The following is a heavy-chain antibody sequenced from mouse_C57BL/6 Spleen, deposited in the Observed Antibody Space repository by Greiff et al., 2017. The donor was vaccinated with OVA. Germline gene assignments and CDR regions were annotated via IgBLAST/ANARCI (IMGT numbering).Heavy chain of an antibody. J-gene: IGHJ2*01. CDR2: IHPSDSDT. D-gene: IGHD1-1*01. CDR3: AIGGYYGSSYDYFDY. Sequence: QVHVKQPGAELVKPGASVKVSCKASGYTFTSYWMHWVKQRPGQGLEWIGRIHPSDSDTNYNQKFKGKATLTVDKSSSTAYMQLSSLTSEDSAVYYCAIGGYYGSSYDYFDYWGQGTTLTVSS. CDR1: GYTFTSYW. V-gene: IGHV1-74*01.